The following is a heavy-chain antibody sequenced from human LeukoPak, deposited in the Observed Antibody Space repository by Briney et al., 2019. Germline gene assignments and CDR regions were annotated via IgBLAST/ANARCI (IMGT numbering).Heavy chain of an antibody. D-gene: IGHD2-2*03. Sequence: GGSLRLSCAASGFTFSSYTMNWVRQAPGKGPEWVSVIYSGGATFYADSVKGRFTISRDNSKNTLCLQMNSLRAEDTAVYYCAKDYLDIVVVPAALDAFDIWGQGTMVTVSS. CDR1: GFTFSSYT. V-gene: IGHV3-66*01. J-gene: IGHJ3*02. CDR3: AKDYLDIVVVPAALDAFDI. CDR2: IYSGGAT.